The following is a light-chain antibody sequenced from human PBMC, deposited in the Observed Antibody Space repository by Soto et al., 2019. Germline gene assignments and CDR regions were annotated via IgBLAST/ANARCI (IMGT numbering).Light chain of an antibody. Sequence: DIQMTQSNPSLSASVGDRVTITCRASQSIRDYVNWYQQKAGKVPELLIYGASNLQSGVPSRFTGSGSGTEFTLTISSLQPEDIATYYCQKSFITPWTFGQGTKVDIK. J-gene: IGKJ1*01. CDR3: QKSFITPWT. V-gene: IGKV1-39*01. CDR2: GAS. CDR1: QSIRDY.